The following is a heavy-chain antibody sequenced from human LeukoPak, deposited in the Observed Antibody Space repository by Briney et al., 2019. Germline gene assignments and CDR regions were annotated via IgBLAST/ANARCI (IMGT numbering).Heavy chain of an antibody. CDR1: GGSISSHY. Sequence: PSETLSLTCAVSGGSISSHYWSWIRQPPGKGLEWIAYRFDSVNSNDNPSLPSRITLSADTSKNQFSLTLSSLTAADTTVYYCPTIKRGSIFGYFDFWGQGIKVTVSS. D-gene: IGHD5-18*01. V-gene: IGHV4-59*11. CDR2: RFDSVNS. CDR3: PTIKRGSIFGYFDF. J-gene: IGHJ4*02.